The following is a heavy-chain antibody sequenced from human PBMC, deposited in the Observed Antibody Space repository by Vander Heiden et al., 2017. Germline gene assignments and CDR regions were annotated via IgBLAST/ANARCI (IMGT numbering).Heavy chain of an antibody. CDR2: ISWNTGSI. Sequence: EVQLVESGGGLVQPGRSLRLSCAASGFQFDDYAMHWVRQAQGKGLEWVSSISWNTGSIGYADSVKGRFTISRDNAKNALFLQMNTVRGDDMALYYCAKGYCGTTLCHLHSWGQGTLVTVSS. V-gene: IGHV3-9*03. J-gene: IGHJ4*02. CDR3: AKGYCGTTLCHLHS. CDR1: GFQFDDYA. D-gene: IGHD2-2*01.